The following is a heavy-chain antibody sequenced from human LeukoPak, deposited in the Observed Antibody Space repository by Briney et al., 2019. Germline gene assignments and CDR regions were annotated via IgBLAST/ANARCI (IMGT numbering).Heavy chain of an antibody. D-gene: IGHD3-22*01. J-gene: IGHJ4*02. V-gene: IGHV4-39*07. CDR3: ARSSSPSRWWLLGCYFDY. CDR1: GGSISSSSYY. CDR2: IYYSGST. Sequence: SETLSLTCTVSGGSISSSSYYWGWIRQPPGKGLEWIGSIYYSGSTYYNPSLKSRVTISVDTSKNQFSLKLSSVTAADTAVYYCARSSSPSRWWLLGCYFDYWGQGTLVTVSS.